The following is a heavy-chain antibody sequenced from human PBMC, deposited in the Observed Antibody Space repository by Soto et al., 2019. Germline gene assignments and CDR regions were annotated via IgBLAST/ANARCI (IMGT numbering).Heavy chain of an antibody. J-gene: IGHJ5*02. CDR1: GGSISSGGYY. CDR3: ARDNRGRGKAVAELGSNWFDP. V-gene: IGHV4-31*03. CDR2: IYYSGST. Sequence: QVQLQESGPGLVKPSQTLSLTCTVSGGSISSGGYYWSWIRQHPGKGLEWIGYIYYSGSTYYNPSLKRRVTISVDTSKNQFSLKLSSVTAADTAVYYCARDNRGRGKAVAELGSNWFDPWGQGTLVTVSS. D-gene: IGHD6-19*01.